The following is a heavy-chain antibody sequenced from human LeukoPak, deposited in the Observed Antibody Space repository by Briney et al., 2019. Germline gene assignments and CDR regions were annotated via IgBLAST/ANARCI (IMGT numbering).Heavy chain of an antibody. D-gene: IGHD3-22*01. J-gene: IGHJ4*02. CDR2: VGHEDGTT. CDR1: GATLSKIS. V-gene: IGHV1-24*01. Sequence: ASVRVSCMVSGATLSKISIDWVRQAHGKGLEWMGSVGHEDGTTIHAQKFQGRFNMTADTATDTAYMEMSSLMSEDTAIYYCATDAIVLDYWGQGTLVTVSS. CDR3: ATDAIVLDY.